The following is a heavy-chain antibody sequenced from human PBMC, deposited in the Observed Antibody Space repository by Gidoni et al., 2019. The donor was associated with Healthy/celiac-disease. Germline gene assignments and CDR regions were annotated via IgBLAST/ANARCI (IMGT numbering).Heavy chain of an antibody. CDR3: ARATPSNYDFWSGSAY. J-gene: IGHJ4*02. CDR1: GYTFTSYG. V-gene: IGHV1-18*04. Sequence: QVQLVQSGAEVKKPGAPVSVSCTASGYTFTSYGISWVRQAPGQGLEWMGWISAYNGNTNYAQKLQGRVTMTTDTSTSTDYMELRSMRADDTAVYYCARATPSNYDFWSGSAYWGQGTLVTVSS. D-gene: IGHD3-3*01. CDR2: ISAYNGNT.